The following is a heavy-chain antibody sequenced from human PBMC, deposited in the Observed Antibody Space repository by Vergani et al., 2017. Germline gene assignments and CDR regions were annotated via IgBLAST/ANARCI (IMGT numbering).Heavy chain of an antibody. J-gene: IGHJ4*02. Sequence: EVQLLESGGGLVQPGGSLRLSCAASGFPFRSYDMSWVRQARGRGVEWVSASRGSGGSTYYADSVKGLVTITRDNPKNTLYLQMNSLRAEDTAVYYCARDLVGAANFDYWGQGTLVTVSS. CDR3: ARDLVGAANFDY. CDR2: SRGSGGST. CDR1: GFPFRSYD. V-gene: IGHV3-23*01. D-gene: IGHD2-8*02.